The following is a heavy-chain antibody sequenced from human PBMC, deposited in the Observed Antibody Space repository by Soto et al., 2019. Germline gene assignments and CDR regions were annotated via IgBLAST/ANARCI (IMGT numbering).Heavy chain of an antibody. CDR1: GYRSTSYW. Sequence: PGESLKISCKGSGYRSTSYWITWVRQMPGNGLEWRGRIDPSDSYTNYSPSFQGHVTISADNSISTAYLQWSSLKASDTAMYYCAGTPRGHCSGGSCYSVFDYWGQGTRVTVSS. CDR2: IDPSDSYT. CDR3: AGTPRGHCSGGSCYSVFDY. D-gene: IGHD2-15*01. J-gene: IGHJ4*02. V-gene: IGHV5-10-1*01.